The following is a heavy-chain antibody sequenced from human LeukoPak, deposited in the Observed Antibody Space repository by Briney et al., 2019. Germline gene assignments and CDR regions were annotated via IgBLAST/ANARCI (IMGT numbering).Heavy chain of an antibody. CDR1: GGTFSSYA. CDR2: IIPIFGTA. CDR3: AGDDGYCSGGSCYSGWFDP. Sequence: SVKVSCKASGGTFSSYAISWVRQAPGQGLEWMGGIIPIFGTANYAQKFQGRVTITADESTSTAYMELSSLRSEDTAVYYCAGDDGYCSGGSCYSGWFDPWGQGTLVTVSS. J-gene: IGHJ5*02. V-gene: IGHV1-69*01. D-gene: IGHD2-15*01.